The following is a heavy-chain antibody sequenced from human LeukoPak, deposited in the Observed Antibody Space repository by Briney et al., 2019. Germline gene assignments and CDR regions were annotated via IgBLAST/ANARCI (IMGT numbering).Heavy chain of an antibody. D-gene: IGHD5-18*01. Sequence: SSETLSLTCTVSGGSISSTGYYWGWIRQPPGKGLEWIGSIYRSGSAYYKPSLTSRVTLSVDTSKNQLSLKLSSVTASDTAVYYCARHRGYSYGYQDYWGQGTLVTVSS. CDR2: IYRSGSA. J-gene: IGHJ4*02. V-gene: IGHV4-39*01. CDR1: GGSISSTGYY. CDR3: ARHRGYSYGYQDY.